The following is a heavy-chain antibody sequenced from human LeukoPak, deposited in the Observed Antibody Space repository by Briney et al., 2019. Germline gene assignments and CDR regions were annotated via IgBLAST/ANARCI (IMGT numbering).Heavy chain of an antibody. J-gene: IGHJ6*03. CDR2: ISGSGGST. V-gene: IGHV3-23*01. Sequence: GGSLRLSCAASGFTFDDYGMSWVRQAPGKGLEWVSAISGSGGSTYYADSVKGRFTISRDNSKNTLYLQMNSLRAEDTAVYYCAKGVTAKVYYYYYMDVWGKGTTVTISS. CDR3: AKGVTAKVYYYYYMDV. D-gene: IGHD2-21*02. CDR1: GFTFDDYG.